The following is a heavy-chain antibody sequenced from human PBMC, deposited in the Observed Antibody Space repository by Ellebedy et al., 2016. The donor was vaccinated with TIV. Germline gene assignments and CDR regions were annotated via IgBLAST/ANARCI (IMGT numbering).Heavy chain of an antibody. CDR2: IYSGGSA. V-gene: IGHV3-53*01. Sequence: GESLKISCAASGFTVSSNYMSWVRQAPGKGLEWVSVIYSGGSAYYADSVKGRFTISRENSKNTLYLQMNSLRAEDTAVYDCASHGPGEVGAPYSKYFDYWGQGTLVTVSS. D-gene: IGHD1-26*01. CDR3: ASHGPGEVGAPYSKYFDY. J-gene: IGHJ4*02. CDR1: GFTVSSNY.